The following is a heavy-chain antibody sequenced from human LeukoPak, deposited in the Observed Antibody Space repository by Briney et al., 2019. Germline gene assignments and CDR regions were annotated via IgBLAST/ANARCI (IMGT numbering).Heavy chain of an antibody. D-gene: IGHD6-13*01. CDR3: AKAGLIAAAFDY. CDR1: GFTFSSYG. J-gene: IGHJ4*02. V-gene: IGHV3-30*18. Sequence: GGSLRLSCAASGFTFSSYGMHWVRQAPGKGLEWVAVISYDGSNKYYADSVKGRFTISRDNSKNTLYLQMNSLRAEDTAVYYCAKAGLIAAAFDYWGQGTLVTVSS. CDR2: ISYDGSNK.